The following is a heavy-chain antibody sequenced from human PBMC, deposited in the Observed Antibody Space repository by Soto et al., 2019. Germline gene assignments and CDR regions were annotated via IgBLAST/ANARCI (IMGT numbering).Heavy chain of an antibody. J-gene: IGHJ4*02. CDR2: IYYSGST. Sequence: SETLSLTCTVSGGSISSGSYYWSWIRQPPGKGLEWIGYIYYSGSTNYNPSLKSRVTISVDTSKNQLSLKLSSVTAADTAVYYCARTSHPNYFDSSGSYDYWGQGTLVTVSS. CDR1: GGSISSGSYY. V-gene: IGHV4-61*01. D-gene: IGHD3-22*01. CDR3: ARTSHPNYFDSSGSYDY.